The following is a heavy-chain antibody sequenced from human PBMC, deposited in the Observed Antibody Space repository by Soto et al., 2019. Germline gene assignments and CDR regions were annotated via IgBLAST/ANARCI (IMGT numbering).Heavy chain of an antibody. Sequence: SETLSLTCTVPGGSISSGSYYWGWIRQPPGKGLEWIGNIYYTGSTYYNPSLKSRVTISVDTSKNQYSLKLRSVTAADTAVYYCARPGSSWYSYFDYWGQGTLVTVSS. CDR3: ARPGSSWYSYFDY. D-gene: IGHD6-13*01. CDR1: GGSISSGSYY. V-gene: IGHV4-39*01. CDR2: IYYTGST. J-gene: IGHJ4*02.